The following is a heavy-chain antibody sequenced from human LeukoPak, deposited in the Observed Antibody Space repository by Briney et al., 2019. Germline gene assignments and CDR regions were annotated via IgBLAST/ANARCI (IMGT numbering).Heavy chain of an antibody. CDR2: ISISGDT. CDR3: AKELRPSDN. Sequence: GGSLRLSCAASGLTLSRCAMSWVRQAPGKGLEWVSSISISGDTYYADSVKGRFTLSRDNSMDTLYLQMNSLRVEDTAVYYCAKELRPSDNWGQGTMVTVSS. D-gene: IGHD2-15*01. CDR1: GLTLSRCA. V-gene: IGHV3-23*01. J-gene: IGHJ3*02.